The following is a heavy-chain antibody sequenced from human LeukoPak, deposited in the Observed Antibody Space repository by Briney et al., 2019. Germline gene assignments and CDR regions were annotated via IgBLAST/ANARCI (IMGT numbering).Heavy chain of an antibody. J-gene: IGHJ4*02. Sequence: GGSLRLSCAASGFTVSSNYMSWVRQAPGKGLEWVSVIYSGGSTYYADSVKGRFTISRDNSKNTLYLQMNSLRAEDTAVYYCASHIPWSMPGVYWGQGTLVTVSS. CDR1: GFTVSSNY. CDR2: IYSGGST. CDR3: ASHIPWSMPGVY. D-gene: IGHD2-8*02. V-gene: IGHV3-66*02.